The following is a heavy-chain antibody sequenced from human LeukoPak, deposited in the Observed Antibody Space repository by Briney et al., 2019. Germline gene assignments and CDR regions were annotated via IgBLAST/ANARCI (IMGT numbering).Heavy chain of an antibody. CDR1: GFTFSSYA. CDR3: AKVVATIEYFQH. J-gene: IGHJ1*01. CDR2: ISGSVGST. D-gene: IGHD5-12*01. Sequence: GGSLRLSCAASGFTFSSYAMSWVRQAPGKGLEWVSTISGSVGSTYYADSMKGRFTISRDNSKNTLYLQMNSLRAEDTALYYCAKVVATIEYFQHWGQGTLVTVSS. V-gene: IGHV3-23*01.